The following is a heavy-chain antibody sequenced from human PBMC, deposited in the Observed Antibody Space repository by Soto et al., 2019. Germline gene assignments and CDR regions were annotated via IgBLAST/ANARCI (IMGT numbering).Heavy chain of an antibody. J-gene: IGHJ4*02. V-gene: IGHV3-23*01. Sequence: GESLRLSCAASGFTFSSYAMSWVRQAPSKGREWVSAISGSGGSTYYADSVKGRFTISRDNSKNTLYLQMNGLRAEDTAVYYCAKYRRDLMVYAIGSIYFDCWGQGTLVTVSS. CDR2: ISGSGGST. CDR3: AKYRRDLMVYAIGSIYFDC. D-gene: IGHD2-8*02. CDR1: GFTFSSYA.